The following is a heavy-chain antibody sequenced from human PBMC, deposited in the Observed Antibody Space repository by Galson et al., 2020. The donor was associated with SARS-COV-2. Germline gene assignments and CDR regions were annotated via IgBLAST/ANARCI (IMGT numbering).Heavy chain of an antibody. V-gene: IGHV3-49*03. D-gene: IGHD3-10*01. CDR2: VRSKAYGSTT. CDR3: TRRIGWGINSFDV. J-gene: IGHJ3*01. Sequence: GGSLRISCTASGFTFGDYSMSWFRQAPGKGLEWVGRVRSKAYGSTTEYGASVKGRFTISRDDFKNIAYLQMNSLKTEDTAMYFCTRRIGWGINSFDVWGQGTMVTVSS. CDR1: GFTFGDYS.